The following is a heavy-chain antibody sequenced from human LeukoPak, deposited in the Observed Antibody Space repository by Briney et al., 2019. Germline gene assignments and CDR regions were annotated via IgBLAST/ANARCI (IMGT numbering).Heavy chain of an antibody. CDR1: GYSISSGYY. J-gene: IGHJ5*02. D-gene: IGHD2/OR15-2a*01. Sequence: SETLSPTCAVSGYSISSGYYWGWIRQPPGKGLEWIGSIYHSGSTYYNPSLKSRVTISVDTSKNQFSLKLSSVTAADTAVYYCARGCAPIYGNWFDPWGQGTLVTVSS. CDR3: ARGCAPIYGNWFDP. V-gene: IGHV4-38-2*01. CDR2: IYHSGST.